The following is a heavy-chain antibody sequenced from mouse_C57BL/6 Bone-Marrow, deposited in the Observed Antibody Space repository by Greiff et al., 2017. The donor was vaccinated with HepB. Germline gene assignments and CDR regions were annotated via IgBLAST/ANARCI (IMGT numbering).Heavy chain of an antibody. CDR3: ARDYGSRDYAMDY. Sequence: QVQLKQPGAELVKPGASVKMSCKASGYTFTSYWITWVKQRPGQGLEWIGDIYPGSGSTNYNEKFKSKATLTVDTSSSTAYMQRSSLTSEDSAVYYCARDYGSRDYAMDYWGQGTSVTVSS. J-gene: IGHJ4*01. CDR2: IYPGSGST. D-gene: IGHD1-1*01. CDR1: GYTFTSYW. V-gene: IGHV1-55*01.